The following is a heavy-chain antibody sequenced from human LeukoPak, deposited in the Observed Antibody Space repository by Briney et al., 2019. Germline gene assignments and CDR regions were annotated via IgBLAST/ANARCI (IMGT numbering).Heavy chain of an antibody. J-gene: IGHJ4*02. CDR2: IYWNDDK. CDR3: AHTAELADTAMVHPFDY. V-gene: IGHV2-5*01. D-gene: IGHD5-18*01. Sequence: SGPTLVKPTQALTLTCTFSGFSLSTSGVGVGWIRQPPGKALEWLALIYWNDDKRYSPSLKSRLTITKDTSKNQVVLTMTNMDPVDTATYYCAHTAELADTAMVHPFDYWGQGTLVTVSS. CDR1: GFSLSTSGVG.